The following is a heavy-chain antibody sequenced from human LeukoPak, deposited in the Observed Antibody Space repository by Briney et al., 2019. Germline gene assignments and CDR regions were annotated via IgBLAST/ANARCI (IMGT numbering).Heavy chain of an antibody. Sequence: GASVKVSCKGSGYTFIKYGISWVRQAPGQGLEWMGWISADNGNRNYAQNLQGRVTMTTDTSTSTAYMELRSLTSDDTAVYYCARETYSNILTGTDYWGPGTLVTVSS. CDR2: ISADNGNR. CDR1: GYTFIKYG. J-gene: IGHJ4*02. CDR3: ARETYSNILTGTDY. V-gene: IGHV1-18*01. D-gene: IGHD3-9*01.